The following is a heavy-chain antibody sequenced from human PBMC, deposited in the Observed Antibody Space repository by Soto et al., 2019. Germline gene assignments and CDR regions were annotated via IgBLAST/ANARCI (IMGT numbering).Heavy chain of an antibody. CDR2: ISGSGGST. D-gene: IGHD3-10*01. V-gene: IGHV3-23*01. Sequence: GGSLRLSCAASGFTFSSYAMSWVRQAPGKGLEWVSAISGSGGSTYYADSVKGRFTISRDNSKNTLYLQMNSLRAEDTAVYYCARHALLKMVRGVITTRTNAFDIWGQGTMVTVSS. CDR1: GFTFSSYA. J-gene: IGHJ3*02. CDR3: ARHALLKMVRGVITTRTNAFDI.